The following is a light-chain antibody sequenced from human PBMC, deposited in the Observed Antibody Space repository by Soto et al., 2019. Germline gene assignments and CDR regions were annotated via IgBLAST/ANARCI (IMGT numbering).Light chain of an antibody. V-gene: IGKV1-6*01. J-gene: IGKJ1*01. CDR2: AAS. Sequence: AIQMAQSPSSLSASVGDRVTITCRASQGIRNDLAWYQQKPGKAPKLLIYAASTLQSGVPSRFSGSGSGTDFTLTISCLQSEDFATYYCQQYYSYPVEFGQGTKVEIK. CDR1: QGIRND. CDR3: QQYYSYPVE.